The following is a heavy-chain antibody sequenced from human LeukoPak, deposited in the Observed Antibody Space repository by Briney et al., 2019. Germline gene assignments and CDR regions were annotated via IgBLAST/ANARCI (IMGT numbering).Heavy chain of an antibody. D-gene: IGHD3-22*01. CDR1: GFTFSDYY. Sequence: GGSLRLSCAASGFTFSDYYMSWIRQAPGKGLEWVSYMSSSGDIIYYADSVKGRFTISRDKAKNSLYLQMNSLRAEDTAVYYCARNYYVSSGYSDAFDIWGQGTMVTVSS. V-gene: IGHV3-11*04. CDR3: ARNYYVSSGYSDAFDI. J-gene: IGHJ3*02. CDR2: MSSSGDII.